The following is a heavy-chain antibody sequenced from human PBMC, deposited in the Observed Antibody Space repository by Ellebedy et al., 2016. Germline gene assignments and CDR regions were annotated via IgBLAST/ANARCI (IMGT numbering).Heavy chain of an antibody. Sequence: ASVKVSCKASGYTFSSYAMHWVRQAPGQRLEWMGWINAANGNTKYSQKFQGRVTITRDTSASTAYLELSSLRSADTAVYYCATSPGSRSGWLPYYFHYWGQGTLVTVSS. D-gene: IGHD6-19*01. CDR3: ATSPGSRSGWLPYYFHY. CDR1: GYTFSSYA. J-gene: IGHJ4*02. CDR2: INAANGNT. V-gene: IGHV1-3*01.